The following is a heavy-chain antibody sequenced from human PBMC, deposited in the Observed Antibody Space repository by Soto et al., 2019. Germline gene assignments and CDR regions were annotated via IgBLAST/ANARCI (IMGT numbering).Heavy chain of an antibody. Sequence: EVQLVESGGGLVKPGGSLRLSCAASGFTFSNAWMSWVRQAPGKGLEWVGRIKSKTDGGTTDYAAPVKGRFTISRDDSKNTLYLQMNSLKTEDTAVYYCTTDLYSSSWYESDYWGQGTLVTVSS. V-gene: IGHV3-15*01. CDR2: IKSKTDGGTT. J-gene: IGHJ4*02. CDR3: TTDLYSSSWYESDY. D-gene: IGHD6-13*01. CDR1: GFTFSNAW.